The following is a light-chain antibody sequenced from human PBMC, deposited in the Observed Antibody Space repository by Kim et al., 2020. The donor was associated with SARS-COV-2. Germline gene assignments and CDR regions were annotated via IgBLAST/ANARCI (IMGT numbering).Light chain of an antibody. V-gene: IGKV1-5*03. CDR3: QQYNAYYPT. Sequence: ASVGDRVTITCRASQSIDNSLAWYQQKPGKAPKLLISKASNLESGVPTRFSSSGSGTDFSLIISSLQADDFATYYCQQYNAYYPTFGLGTKVDIK. J-gene: IGKJ1*01. CDR1: QSIDNS. CDR2: KAS.